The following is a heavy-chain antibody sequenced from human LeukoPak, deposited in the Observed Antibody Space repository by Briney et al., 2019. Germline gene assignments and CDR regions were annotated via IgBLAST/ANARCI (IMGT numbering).Heavy chain of an antibody. CDR1: GFTFSSYA. CDR2: ISSDGRNK. CDR3: AREHLIQSIAVAGTMDY. J-gene: IGHJ4*02. D-gene: IGHD6-19*01. V-gene: IGHV3-30*04. Sequence: PGRSLRLSCAASGFTFSSYAMHWVRQAPGKGLEWVAVISSDGRNKYYADSVKGRFTISRDNSKNTLYLQMNSLRAEDTAVYYCAREHLIQSIAVAGTMDYWGRGTLVTVSS.